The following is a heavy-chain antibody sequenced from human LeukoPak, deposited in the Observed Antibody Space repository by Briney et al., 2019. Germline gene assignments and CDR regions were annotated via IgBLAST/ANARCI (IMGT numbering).Heavy chain of an antibody. V-gene: IGHV1-69*05. CDR3: ARGYCSSSRSWFDP. Sequence: GASVKVSCKASGGTFSSYALSWVRQAPGQGLEWMGGIIPIFGTANYAQKFQGRVTLTTDESTSTASMELSSLRSEDTAVYYCARGYCSSSRSWFDPWGQGTLVTVSS. D-gene: IGHD6-6*01. CDR1: GGTFSSYA. CDR2: IIPIFGTA. J-gene: IGHJ5*02.